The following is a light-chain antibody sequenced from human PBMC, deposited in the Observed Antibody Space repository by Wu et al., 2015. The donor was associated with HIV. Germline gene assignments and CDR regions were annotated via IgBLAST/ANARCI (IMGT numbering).Light chain of an antibody. CDR1: QSVGSY. CDR3: QQYGSSPPYT. CDR2: NAS. V-gene: IGKV3-11*01. J-gene: IGKJ2*01. Sequence: EIVLTQSPATLSLSPGERATLSCRASQSVGSYLAWYQKKPGQAPRLLIYNASDRATGIPARFSASGSGTDFTLTISSLEPEDFAVYYCQQYGSSPPYTFGQGTKLEIK.